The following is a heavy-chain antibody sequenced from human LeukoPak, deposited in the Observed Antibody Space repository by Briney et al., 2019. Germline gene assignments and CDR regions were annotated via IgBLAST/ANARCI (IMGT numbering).Heavy chain of an antibody. V-gene: IGHV1-2*02. D-gene: IGHD1-26*01. CDR3: ARDGPSHIVGASFDL. Sequence: ASVKVSCKASGYRFTGNYLQWVRLPPGHGLEWMGWINPNSGVTKSAEKFQGRVAITRDKSINTAYMELSGLRYDDTAIYYCARDGPSHIVGASFDLWGQGTQVTVSA. CDR2: INPNSGVT. CDR1: GYRFTGNY. J-gene: IGHJ4*02.